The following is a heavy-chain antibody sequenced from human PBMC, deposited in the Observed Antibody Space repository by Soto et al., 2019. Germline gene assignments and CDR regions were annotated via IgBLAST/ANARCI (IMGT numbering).Heavy chain of an antibody. D-gene: IGHD1-1*01. CDR2: ISTSGSTK. Sequence: GSLRLSCAASGFTFSSYSMNWVRQAPGKGLEWVSYISTSGSTKYYADSVKGRFTISRDNAKNTLFLQMSSLRAEDTAVYYCAKRLIVQQTTSNVDFWGPGTLVTVS. V-gene: IGHV3-48*01. CDR1: GFTFSSYS. CDR3: AKRLIVQQTTSNVDF. J-gene: IGHJ4*02.